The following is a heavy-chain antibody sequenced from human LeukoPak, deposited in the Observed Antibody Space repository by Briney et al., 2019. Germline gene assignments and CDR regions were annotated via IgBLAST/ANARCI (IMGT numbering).Heavy chain of an antibody. CDR2: IIPIFGTA. V-gene: IGHV1-69*13. CDR1: GGTFSRYA. J-gene: IGHJ4*02. D-gene: IGHD1-1*01. CDR3: ARAHRQLERLGRYYFDY. Sequence: SVKVSCKASGGTFSRYAMSWVRQAPGQGLEWMGGIIPIFGTANYAQKFQGRVTITADESTSTAYMELSSLRSEDTAVYYCARAHRQLERLGRYYFDYWGQGTLVTVSS.